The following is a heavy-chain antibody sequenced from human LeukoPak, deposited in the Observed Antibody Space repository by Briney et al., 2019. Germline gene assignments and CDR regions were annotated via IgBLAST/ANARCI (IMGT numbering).Heavy chain of an antibody. CDR2: IYSSGST. J-gene: IGHJ6*02. CDR1: GFTVSSNY. CDR3: ARERRGYSYGYDASLDYYGMDV. D-gene: IGHD5-18*01. V-gene: IGHV3-53*04. Sequence: QTGGSLRLSCAASGFTVSSNYMSWVRQAPGKGLEWVSVIYSSGSTYYADSVKGRFTISRHNSKNTLYLQMNSLRAEDTAVYYCARERRGYSYGYDASLDYYGMDVWGQGTTVTVSS.